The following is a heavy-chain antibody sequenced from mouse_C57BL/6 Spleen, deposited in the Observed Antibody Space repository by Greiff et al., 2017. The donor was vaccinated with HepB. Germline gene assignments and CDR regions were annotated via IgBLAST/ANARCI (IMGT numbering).Heavy chain of an antibody. J-gene: IGHJ2*01. Sequence: QVQLQQSGAELVRPGASVTLSCKASGYTFTDYEMHWVKQTPVHGLEWIGALDTETGGTDYNQKFKGKAILTADKSSSTAYMELRILTSEDSAVYYCTRYDGYLYYFDYWGQGTTLTVSS. CDR2: LDTETGGT. CDR3: TRYDGYLYYFDY. CDR1: GYTFTDYE. D-gene: IGHD2-2*01. V-gene: IGHV1-15*01.